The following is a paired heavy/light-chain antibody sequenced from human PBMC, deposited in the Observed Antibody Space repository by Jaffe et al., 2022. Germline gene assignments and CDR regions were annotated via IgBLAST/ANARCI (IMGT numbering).Light chain of an antibody. J-gene: IGLJ3*02. CDR2: ENN. CDR1: SGSIASNY. V-gene: IGLV6-57*01. Sequence: NFMLTQSHSVSESPGKTVTISCTRSSGSIASNYVQWYQQRPDSSPTTVIYENNQRPSGVPDRFSGSIDSSSNSASLTISGLKTEDEADYYCQSYYSSNQVFGGGTKLTVL. CDR3: QSYYSSNQV.
Heavy chain of an antibody. CDR3: AKHIRRGVESFDI. D-gene: IGHD3-3*01. J-gene: IGHJ3*02. Sequence: QLLESGGGLVQPGGSLRLSCAASGFTFRNYALSWVRQAPGKGLEWVSVISGTGATSNHADSVRGRFTISRDNSMNTVYLQMNTLRTEDTAVYYCAKHIRRGVESFDIWGRGTMVTVSS. CDR1: GFTFRNYA. V-gene: IGHV3-23*01. CDR2: ISGTGATS.